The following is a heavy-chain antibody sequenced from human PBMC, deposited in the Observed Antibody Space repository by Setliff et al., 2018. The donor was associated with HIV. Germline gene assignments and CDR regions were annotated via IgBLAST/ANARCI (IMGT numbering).Heavy chain of an antibody. J-gene: IGHJ4*02. CDR3: ASTRIRLIRGAVISNLRTPYFDY. V-gene: IGHV4-4*07. D-gene: IGHD3-10*01. CDR1: GGSLQGYY. Sequence: SETLSLTCSVSGGSLQGYYWSWIRQPAGKGLQWIGRIYYVGWSKYNPSLEDRVTMSVDTSNNQFSLSLTSVTAADTAVYYCASTRIRLIRGAVISNLRTPYFDYWGPGSLVTVSS. CDR2: IYYVGWS.